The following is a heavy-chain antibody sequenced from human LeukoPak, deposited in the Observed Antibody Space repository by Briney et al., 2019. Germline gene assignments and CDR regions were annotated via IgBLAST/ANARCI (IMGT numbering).Heavy chain of an antibody. CDR2: INHSGST. CDR1: GGSFSGYY. Sequence: SETLSLTCAVYGGSFSGYYWSLIRQPPGKGLEWIGEINHSGSTNYNPSLKSRVTISVDTSKNQFSLKLSSVTAADTAVYYCARGQITMVRGVIITLYFDYWGQGTLVTVSS. J-gene: IGHJ4*02. CDR3: ARGQITMVRGVIITLYFDY. D-gene: IGHD3-10*01. V-gene: IGHV4-34*01.